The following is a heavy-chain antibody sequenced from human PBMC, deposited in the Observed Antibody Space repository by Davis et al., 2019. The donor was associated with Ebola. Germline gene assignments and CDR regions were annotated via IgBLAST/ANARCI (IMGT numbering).Heavy chain of an antibody. J-gene: IGHJ4*02. Sequence: GSVTLSCKVSVYTHPALPMHSVRPAPGKGLEWMGGFDPEDVETIYAQKFQGRVTMTEDTSTDTAYMELSSLRSEDTAVYYCATSAYDFWSGYYFAYWGQGTLVTVSS. CDR3: ATSAYDFWSGYYFAY. CDR1: VYTHPALP. D-gene: IGHD3-3*01. CDR2: FDPEDVET. V-gene: IGHV1-24*01.